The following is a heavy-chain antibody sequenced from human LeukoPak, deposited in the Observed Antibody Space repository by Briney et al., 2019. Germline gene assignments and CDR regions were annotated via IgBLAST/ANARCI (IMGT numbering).Heavy chain of an antibody. CDR1: GGSISSGDYY. J-gene: IGHJ4*02. CDR2: IYYSGST. D-gene: IGHD3-22*01. CDR3: ARVPKEDSGGYYYAFDY. Sequence: PSETLSLTCTVSGGSISSGDYYWSWIRQPPGKGLEWIAYIYYSGSTYYNPSLKSRVTISVDTSKNQFSLKLSSVTAADTAVYYCARVPKEDSGGYYYAFDYWGQGTLVTVSS. V-gene: IGHV4-30-4*01.